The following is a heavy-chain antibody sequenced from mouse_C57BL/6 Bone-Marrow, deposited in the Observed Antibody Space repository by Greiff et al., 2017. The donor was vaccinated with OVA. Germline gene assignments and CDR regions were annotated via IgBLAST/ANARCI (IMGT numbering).Heavy chain of an antibody. V-gene: IGHV1-55*01. D-gene: IGHD1-1*01. CDR1: GYTFTSYW. CDR3: ARDYGSSPWFAY. J-gene: IGHJ3*01. Sequence: QVQLQQPGAELVKPGASVKLSCKASGYTFTSYWITWVKQRPGQGLEWIGDIYPGSGSTNYNEKFKGKATLTVDTSSSTAYMQLSSLTSEDSAVYYCARDYGSSPWFAYWGQGTLVTGSA. CDR2: IYPGSGST.